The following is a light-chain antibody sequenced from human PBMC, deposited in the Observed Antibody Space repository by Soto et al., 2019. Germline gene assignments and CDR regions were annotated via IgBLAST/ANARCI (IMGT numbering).Light chain of an antibody. V-gene: IGLV2-11*01. Sequence: QSVLTQPRSVSGSPGQSVTISCTGTSSDVGGYNYVSWYQQHPGKAPKGMIYDVSELPSGVPDRFSGSKSGNTASLTISGLQAEDEADYYCCSNAGSYEVFGGGTKLTVL. CDR3: CSNAGSYEV. CDR2: DVS. CDR1: SSDVGGYNY. J-gene: IGLJ2*01.